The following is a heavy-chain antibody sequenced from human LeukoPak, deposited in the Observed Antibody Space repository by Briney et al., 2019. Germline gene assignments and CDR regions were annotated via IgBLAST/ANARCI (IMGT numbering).Heavy chain of an antibody. CDR1: GFTISDCT. Sequence: QTGGSLRLSCAASGFTISDCTMHWVRQAPGKGLEWVAVLLHDGSEKYYADSVKGRFTISRDTSKNMVYLQMNSLRSEDTAVYYCARVPPRLSFDYWDQGTLVTVSS. V-gene: IGHV3-30-3*01. J-gene: IGHJ4*02. D-gene: IGHD5/OR15-5a*01. CDR2: LLHDGSEK. CDR3: ARVPPRLSFDY.